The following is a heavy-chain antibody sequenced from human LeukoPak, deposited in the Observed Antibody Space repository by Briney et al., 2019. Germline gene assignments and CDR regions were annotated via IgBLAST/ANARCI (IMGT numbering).Heavy chain of an antibody. Sequence: ASLKVSCKASGYTFTSYAMHWVRQAPGQRLEWMGWINAGNGNTKYSQKFQGRVTMTRDTSTSTVYMELSSLRSEDTAVYYCARGSLLILRFLEWEPINWFDPWGQGTLVTVSS. V-gene: IGHV1-3*01. J-gene: IGHJ5*02. CDR3: ARGSLLILRFLEWEPINWFDP. CDR2: INAGNGNT. D-gene: IGHD3-3*01. CDR1: GYTFTSYA.